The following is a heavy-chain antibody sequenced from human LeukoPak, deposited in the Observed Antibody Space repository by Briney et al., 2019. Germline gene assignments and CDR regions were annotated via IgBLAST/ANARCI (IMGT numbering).Heavy chain of an antibody. D-gene: IGHD3-22*01. J-gene: IGHJ4*02. CDR3: ARGPLYYYDSSGYFDY. CDR1: GYTFTSYY. Sequence: ASVKVSCKASGYTFTSYYMHWVRQAPGQGLEWMGIINPSGGSTSYAQKFQGRVTMTRDTSTSTVYMELSSLRSEDTAVYYCARGPLYYYDSSGYFDYWGQGTLVTVSS. CDR2: INPSGGST. V-gene: IGHV1-46*01.